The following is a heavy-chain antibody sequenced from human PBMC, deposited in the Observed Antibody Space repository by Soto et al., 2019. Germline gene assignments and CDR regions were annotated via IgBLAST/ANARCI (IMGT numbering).Heavy chain of an antibody. CDR2: IYYSGST. J-gene: IGHJ4*02. V-gene: IGHV4-39*01. CDR3: ARLRQYSYGYYFDY. D-gene: IGHD5-18*01. Sequence: SETLSLTCTVSGGSISSSSYYWGWIRQPPGKGLEWIGSIYYSGSTYYNPSLKSRVTISVDTSKNQFSLKLSSVTAADTAVYYCARLRQYSYGYYFDYWGQGTLVTVSS. CDR1: GGSISSSSYY.